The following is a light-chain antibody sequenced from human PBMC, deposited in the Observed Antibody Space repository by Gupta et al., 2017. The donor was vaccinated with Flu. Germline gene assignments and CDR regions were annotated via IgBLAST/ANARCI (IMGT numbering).Light chain of an antibody. CDR3: QQEHSSPPT. Sequence: IQMTQSPSSLSPSVGDRVTISCRASQNIADSVNWYQQKAGKAPNLLIYGASRLDTGVPSRFSGSGSGSDFTLTISSVQRDDFSTYFCQQEHSSPPTFSQGTKVEI. V-gene: IGKV1-39*01. J-gene: IGKJ2*01. CDR2: GAS. CDR1: QNIADS.